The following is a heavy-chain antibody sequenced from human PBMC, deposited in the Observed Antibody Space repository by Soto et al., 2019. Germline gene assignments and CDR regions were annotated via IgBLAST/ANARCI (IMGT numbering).Heavy chain of an antibody. CDR2: IYYSGST. CDR1: GGSISSYY. J-gene: IGHJ3*02. V-gene: IGHV4-59*01. CDR3: AREDDCSGGSGFGGDAFDI. D-gene: IGHD2-15*01. Sequence: QVQLQESGPGLVKPSETLSITCTVSGGSISSYYWSWIRQPPGKGLEWIGYIYYSGSTNYNPSLKSRVTISVDTSKNQFSLKLSSVTAADTAVYYCAREDDCSGGSGFGGDAFDIWGQGTMVTVSS.